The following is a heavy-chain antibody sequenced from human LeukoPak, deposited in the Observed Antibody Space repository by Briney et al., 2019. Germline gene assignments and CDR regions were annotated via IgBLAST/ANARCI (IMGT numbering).Heavy chain of an antibody. J-gene: IGHJ5*02. V-gene: IGHV1-8*03. CDR1: GYSFSSYD. D-gene: IGHD4-11*01. Sequence: ASVKVSCKASGYSFSSYDINWVRQATGQGLEWMGWMNANSGNKGYAQKFQGRVSITRNTSISTAYMEMGSLTSEDTAVYYCVRGRATVTTHWFDPWGQGTLVTVSS. CDR2: MNANSGNK. CDR3: VRGRATVTTHWFDP.